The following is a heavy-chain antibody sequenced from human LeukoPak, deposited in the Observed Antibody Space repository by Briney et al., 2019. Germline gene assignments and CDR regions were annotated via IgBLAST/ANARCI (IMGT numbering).Heavy chain of an antibody. V-gene: IGHV3-30*18. J-gene: IGHJ4*02. Sequence: GGSLRLSCAASGFSFSDYNMHWVRQAPGKGLEWMAVISYNGINEYYADSVKGRFTISRDNSKSTLLLQMNSLRAEDMAVYYCAKVRWDNSGWYYLDSWGQGTLVTVSS. CDR2: ISYNGINE. CDR3: AKVRWDNSGWYYLDS. CDR1: GFSFSDYN. D-gene: IGHD6-19*01.